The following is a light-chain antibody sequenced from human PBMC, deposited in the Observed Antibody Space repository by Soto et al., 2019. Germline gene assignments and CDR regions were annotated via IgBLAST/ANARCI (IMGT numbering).Light chain of an antibody. CDR2: DVS. J-gene: IGLJ1*01. CDR1: SSDVGGYNY. V-gene: IGLV2-14*01. Sequence: QSVLTQPASVSGSPGQSITISCTGTSSDVGGYNYVSWYQQHPGKAPKLMIYDVSNRPPGVSNRFSGSKSGNTASLTISGLQAEDEADYYCSSYTSSSHYVFGTGTKVTVL. CDR3: SSYTSSSHYV.